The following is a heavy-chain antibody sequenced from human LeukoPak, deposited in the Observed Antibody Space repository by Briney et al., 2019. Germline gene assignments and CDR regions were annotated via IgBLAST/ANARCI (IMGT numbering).Heavy chain of an antibody. CDR1: GFTFSSYA. Sequence: TGGSLRLSCAASGFTFSSYAMSWVRQAPGKGLEWVSAISGSGGSTYYADSVKGRFTISRDNSKNTLYLQMNSLRAEDTAVYYCAKAGDSGDYFDYWGQGTLVTVSS. CDR3: AKAGDSGDYFDY. D-gene: IGHD2-21*02. CDR2: ISGSGGST. J-gene: IGHJ4*02. V-gene: IGHV3-23*01.